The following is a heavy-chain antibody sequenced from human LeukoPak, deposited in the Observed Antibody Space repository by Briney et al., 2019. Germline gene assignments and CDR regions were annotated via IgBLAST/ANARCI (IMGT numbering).Heavy chain of an antibody. J-gene: IGHJ4*02. V-gene: IGHV1-46*01. CDR3: ARPLARTSSGWHSDC. CDR2: INPSGGST. CDR1: GYTFTSYY. D-gene: IGHD6-19*01. Sequence: ASVKVSCKASGYTFTSYYMHWVRQAPGQGLEWMGIINPSGGSTSYAQKFQGRVTMTRDTSISTAYMELSRLRSDDTAVYYCARPLARTSSGWHSDCWGQGTLVTVSS.